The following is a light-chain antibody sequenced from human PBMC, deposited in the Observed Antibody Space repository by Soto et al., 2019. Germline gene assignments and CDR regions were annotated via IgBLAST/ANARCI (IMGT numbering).Light chain of an antibody. CDR1: QSTSNW. CDR3: QQYNSYSPE. J-gene: IGKJ1*01. Sequence: DIQMTQSPSTLSASVGDRVTITCRASQSTSNWLAWYQQKPGKAPKVLIYDASSLESGVPSRFSGSGSGTEFTLTISSLQPDDFAIYNCQQYNSYSPEFGHGTKVEIK. V-gene: IGKV1-5*01. CDR2: DAS.